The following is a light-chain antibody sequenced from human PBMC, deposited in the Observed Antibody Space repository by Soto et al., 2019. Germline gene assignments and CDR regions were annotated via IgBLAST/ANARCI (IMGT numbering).Light chain of an antibody. Sequence: EIVLTQSPGTLSLSPGERATLSCRASQSVSSNYLAWYQQKPGQSPTLLIYATSIRATGAPDMFSGSGSGTDFTLTISLLEPEDFAVYYCQQYDDSPGTFGQGTRVEIK. V-gene: IGKV3-20*01. J-gene: IGKJ1*01. CDR1: QSVSSNY. CDR3: QQYDDSPGT. CDR2: ATS.